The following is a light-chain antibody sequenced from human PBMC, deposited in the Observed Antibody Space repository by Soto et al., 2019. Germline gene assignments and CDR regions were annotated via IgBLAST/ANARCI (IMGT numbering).Light chain of an antibody. J-gene: IGKJ3*01. CDR1: QSVSSNS. CDR2: AAS. V-gene: IGKV3-20*01. CDR3: QQHGSWGIT. Sequence: EIVLTQSPGALSFSPAESATLSCSVSQSVSSNSLAWHQQKPGQAPRLLMYAASSRAAGIPDRFSGSGSGTDFTLTISRLEPEDFAVYYCQQHGSWGITFGPGTKVDIK.